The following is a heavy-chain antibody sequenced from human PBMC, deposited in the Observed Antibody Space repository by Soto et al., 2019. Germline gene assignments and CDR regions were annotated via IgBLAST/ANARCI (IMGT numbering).Heavy chain of an antibody. V-gene: IGHV1-18*01. CDR2: ISAYNGNT. CDR1: GYTFTSYG. D-gene: IGHD3-16*02. J-gene: IGHJ4*02. CDR3: AIMVYYDYIWGSYRYDFVDY. Sequence: ASVKVSCKASGYTFTSYGISWVRQAPGQGLEWMGWISAYNGNTNYAQKLQGRVTMTTDTSTSTAYMELRSLRSDDTAVYYCAIMVYYDYIWGSYRYDFVDYWGQGTLVTVSS.